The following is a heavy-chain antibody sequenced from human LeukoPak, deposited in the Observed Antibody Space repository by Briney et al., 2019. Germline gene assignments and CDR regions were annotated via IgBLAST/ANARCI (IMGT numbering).Heavy chain of an antibody. J-gene: IGHJ3*02. CDR2: IIPIFGTA. Sequence: ASVKVSCKASGGTFSSYAISWVRQAPGQGLEWMGGIIPIFGTANYAQKFQGRVTITADDSTSRAYMGLSSLRSEDMAVYYCARSPRYCSSTSCYNAFDIWGQGTMVTVSS. V-gene: IGHV1-69*13. CDR1: GGTFSSYA. D-gene: IGHD2-2*02. CDR3: ARSPRYCSSTSCYNAFDI.